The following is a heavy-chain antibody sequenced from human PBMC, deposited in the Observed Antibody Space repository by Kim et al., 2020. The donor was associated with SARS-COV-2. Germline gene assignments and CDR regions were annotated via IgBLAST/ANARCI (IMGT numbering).Heavy chain of an antibody. D-gene: IGHD2-21*02. Sequence: DPGKGRFTISRDNAKNSRYLQMNSLRDEDTAVYYCAIDHLYCGGDCYSAYWGQGTLVTVSS. CDR3: AIDHLYCGGDCYSAY. V-gene: IGHV3-48*02. J-gene: IGHJ4*02.